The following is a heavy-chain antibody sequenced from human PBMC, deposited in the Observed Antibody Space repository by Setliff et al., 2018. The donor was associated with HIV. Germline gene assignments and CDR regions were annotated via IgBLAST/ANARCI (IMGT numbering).Heavy chain of an antibody. CDR2: ISSGGEIM. V-gene: IGHV3-23*01. J-gene: IGHJ4*02. Sequence: LRLSCAASGFPFSSYSMNWVRQAPGKGLEWVSAISSGGEIMFYADSVKGRFTISRDNSKNTLYLQMNSLRAEDTAVYYCARDQRYCGGDCYSQPFDYWGQGTLVTVSS. D-gene: IGHD2-21*02. CDR1: GFPFSSYS. CDR3: ARDQRYCGGDCYSQPFDY.